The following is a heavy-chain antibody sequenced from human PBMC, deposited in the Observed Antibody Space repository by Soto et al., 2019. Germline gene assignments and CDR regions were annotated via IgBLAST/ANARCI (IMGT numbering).Heavy chain of an antibody. D-gene: IGHD3-10*01. J-gene: IGHJ4*02. CDR1: GFTFDDYA. CDR2: INWNGGST. Sequence: EVQLVESGGGVVRPGGSLRLCCVASGFTFDDYAMSWVRQVPGKGLEWVSGINWNGGSTHYADSVKGRCTISRDNDKNSLYLQMNSLRDEDTAFYYCAKSQSPMVRGVIEAFDFWGQGTLVTVSS. CDR3: AKSQSPMVRGVIEAFDF. V-gene: IGHV3-20*04.